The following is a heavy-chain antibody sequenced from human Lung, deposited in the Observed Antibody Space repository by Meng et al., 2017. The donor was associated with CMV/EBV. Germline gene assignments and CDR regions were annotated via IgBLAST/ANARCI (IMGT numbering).Heavy chain of an antibody. D-gene: IGHD3-22*01. Sequence: LSLTCXASGFTFSSYGMHWVRQAPGKGLEWVAFIRYDGSNKYYADSVKGRFTISRDNSKNTLYLQMNSLRAEDTAVYYCAKGGDYDSSGDYWGQGTLATVSS. CDR3: AKGGDYDSSGDY. V-gene: IGHV3-30*02. CDR2: IRYDGSNK. CDR1: GFTFSSYG. J-gene: IGHJ4*02.